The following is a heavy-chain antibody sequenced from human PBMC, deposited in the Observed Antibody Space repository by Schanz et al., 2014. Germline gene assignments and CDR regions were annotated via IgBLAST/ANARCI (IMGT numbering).Heavy chain of an antibody. J-gene: IGHJ6*04. D-gene: IGHD2-21*01. CDR3: ARDLRSLIQGDV. CDR1: GFTFDDYT. V-gene: IGHV3-43*01. Sequence: EVQLVESGGVVVQPGGSLRLSCAGSGFTFDDYTMHWVRQPPGKGLEWVSLVTWDGGYTYYADSVKGRFTISRDNAKNVLYLQMNGLRAEDTAVYFCARDLRSLIQGDVWGKGTTXTVAS. CDR2: VTWDGGYT.